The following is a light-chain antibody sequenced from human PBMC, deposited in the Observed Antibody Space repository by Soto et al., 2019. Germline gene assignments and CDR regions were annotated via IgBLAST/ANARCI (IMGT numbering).Light chain of an antibody. V-gene: IGLV2-14*03. J-gene: IGLJ2*01. CDR1: SSDVGGYNY. Sequence: QSVLTQPASVSGSPGQSITISCTGTSSDVGGYNYVSWYQQHPGKAPKLIIHEVRNRPSGVSNRFSGSKSGNTASLTISGLQAEDEADYYCNSYTRSSTVVFGGGTKVTVL. CDR2: EVR. CDR3: NSYTRSSTVV.